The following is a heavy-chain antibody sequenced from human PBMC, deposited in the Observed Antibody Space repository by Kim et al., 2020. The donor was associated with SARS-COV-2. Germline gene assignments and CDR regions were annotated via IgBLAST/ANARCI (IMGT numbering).Heavy chain of an antibody. J-gene: IGHJ4*02. V-gene: IGHV3-15*01. CDR3: TTDLLLLWFGEG. Sequence: DYAAPVKGRFTISRDDSKHTLYLQMNSLKTEDTAVYYCTTDLLLLWFGEGWGQGTLVTVSS. D-gene: IGHD3-10*01.